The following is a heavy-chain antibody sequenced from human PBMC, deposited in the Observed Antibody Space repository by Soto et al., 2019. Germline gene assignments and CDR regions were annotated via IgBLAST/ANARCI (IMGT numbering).Heavy chain of an antibody. CDR3: AGKGDNWFDP. Sequence: SETLSLTCAVYGGSFSGYYWSWIRQPPGKGLEWIGEINHSGSTNYNPSLKSRVTISVDTSKNQFSLKLSSVTAADTAVYYCAGKGDNWFDPWGQGTLVTVSS. CDR1: GGSFSGYY. CDR2: INHSGST. V-gene: IGHV4-34*01. D-gene: IGHD1-26*01. J-gene: IGHJ5*02.